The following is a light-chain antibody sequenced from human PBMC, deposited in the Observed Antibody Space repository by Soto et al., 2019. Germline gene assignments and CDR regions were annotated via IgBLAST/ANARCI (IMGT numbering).Light chain of an antibody. V-gene: IGKV4-1*01. Sequence: DIALTQSPDSLALSLGERATMNCKSSQSVLYSSYNKSYLAWYQVKPGRPPKLLFSWASTRESGVPDRFSGSGSGTEFTLTISSLQAGDVAVYYCQQYYSTLITFGQGTRLEIK. CDR3: QQYYSTLIT. CDR2: WAS. CDR1: QSVLYSSYNKSY. J-gene: IGKJ5*01.